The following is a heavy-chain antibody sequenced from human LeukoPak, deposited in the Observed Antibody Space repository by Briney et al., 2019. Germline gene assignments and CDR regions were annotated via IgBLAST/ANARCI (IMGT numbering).Heavy chain of an antibody. Sequence: KPSETLSLTCGIYGGSFRDYSWAWIRPPPGLGLEWSGEINHRRNTNFNPSLKSRVTISVDTSKNQFSLKLTSVTAADTALYFCARGRFYVFDIWGQGTLVTVSS. CDR3: ARGRFYVFDI. V-gene: IGHV4-34*01. D-gene: IGHD2/OR15-2a*01. CDR1: GGSFRDYS. CDR2: INHRRNT. J-gene: IGHJ3*02.